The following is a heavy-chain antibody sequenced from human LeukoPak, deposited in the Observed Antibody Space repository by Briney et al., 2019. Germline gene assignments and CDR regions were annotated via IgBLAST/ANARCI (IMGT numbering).Heavy chain of an antibody. CDR2: IKKDGSEK. Sequence: PGGSLRLSCVASGFTSSAFWMSWVRRPPGKGLEWVANIKKDGSEKEYVDSVKGRFSIFRDNAKNSVFLQMTSLRAEDTAVYYCATFAGVVPGDLHLWGKGTPVIVSS. V-gene: IGHV3-7*01. J-gene: IGHJ6*04. CDR1: GFTSSAFW. CDR3: ATFAGVVPGDLHL. D-gene: IGHD2-2*01.